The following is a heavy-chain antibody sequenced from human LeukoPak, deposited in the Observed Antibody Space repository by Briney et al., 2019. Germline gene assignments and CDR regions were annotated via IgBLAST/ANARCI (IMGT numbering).Heavy chain of an antibody. Sequence: SETLSLTCTVSGGSISNYYWSWFRQPPGKGLEWIGYIYYSGSTNYNPSLKSRVTISVDTSKNQFSLKLSSVTAADMAVYYCAAAFDYWGQGILVTVSS. D-gene: IGHD6-25*01. CDR2: IYYSGST. J-gene: IGHJ4*02. CDR1: GGSISNYY. CDR3: AAAFDY. V-gene: IGHV4-59*08.